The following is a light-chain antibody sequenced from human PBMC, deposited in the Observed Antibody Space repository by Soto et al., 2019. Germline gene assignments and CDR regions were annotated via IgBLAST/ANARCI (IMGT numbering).Light chain of an antibody. J-gene: IGKJ1*01. Sequence: ETVLTHSPATLSVSPGQRATLSYRASQSISNNLAWYQQKPGQAPRLLIYGASTRATGIPVRFSGSGSGTEFTLTISSLQPEDFATYYCLQDYNYPPTFGQGTKVDIK. CDR3: LQDYNYPPT. CDR2: GAS. CDR1: QSISNN. V-gene: IGKV3-15*01.